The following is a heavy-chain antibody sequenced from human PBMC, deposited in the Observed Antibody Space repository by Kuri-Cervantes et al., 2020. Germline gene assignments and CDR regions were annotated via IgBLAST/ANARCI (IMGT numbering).Heavy chain of an antibody. D-gene: IGHD4-23*01. CDR2: IYYSGST. J-gene: IGHJ4*02. CDR3: AISRSIGGNEGGFDY. Sequence: GSLRLSCTVSGGSISSSSYYWGWIRQPPGKGLEWIGSIYYSGSTYYNPSLKSRVTISVDTSKNQFSLKLSSVTAADTAVYYCAISRSIGGNEGGFDYWGQGTLVTVSS. V-gene: IGHV4-39*01. CDR1: GGSISSSSYY.